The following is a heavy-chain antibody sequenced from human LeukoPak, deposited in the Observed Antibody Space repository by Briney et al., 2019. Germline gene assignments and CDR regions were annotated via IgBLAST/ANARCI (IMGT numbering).Heavy chain of an antibody. D-gene: IGHD3-22*01. CDR2: INHSGST. V-gene: IGHV4-34*01. CDR3: ARGTITMIVVAGESDLDY. J-gene: IGHJ4*02. Sequence: PSETLSLTCAVYGGSFSGYYWSWIRQPPGKGLEWIGEINHSGSTNYNPSLKSRVTISVDTSKNQFSLKLSSVTAADTAVYYCARGTITMIVVAGESDLDYWGQGTLVTVSS. CDR1: GGSFSGYY.